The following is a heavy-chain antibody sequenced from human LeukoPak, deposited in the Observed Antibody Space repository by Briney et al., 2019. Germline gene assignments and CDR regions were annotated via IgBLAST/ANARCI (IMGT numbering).Heavy chain of an antibody. Sequence: GGSLRLSCAASGFTFSSYAMSWVRQAPGKGLEWVSAISGSGGSTYYADSVKGRFTISRDNSKNILYLQMNNLRAEDTAVYFCARGEYDILTGYIDHWGRGTLVTVSS. CDR2: ISGSGGST. J-gene: IGHJ4*01. V-gene: IGHV3-23*01. D-gene: IGHD3-9*01. CDR3: ARGEYDILTGYIDH. CDR1: GFTFSSYA.